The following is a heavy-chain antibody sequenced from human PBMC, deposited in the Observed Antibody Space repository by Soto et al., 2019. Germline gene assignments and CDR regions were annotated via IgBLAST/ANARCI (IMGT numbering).Heavy chain of an antibody. V-gene: IGHV3-53*01. D-gene: IGHD1-7*01. CDR2: IYSGGST. Sequence: GGSLRLSCAASGFTVSSNDMSWVRQAPGKGLEWVSVIYSGGSTYYADSVKGRFTISRDNSKNTLYLQMNSLRAEDTAVYYCASSPYNWNYEYYFDYWGQGTLVTVSS. CDR1: GFTVSSND. J-gene: IGHJ4*02. CDR3: ASSPYNWNYEYYFDY.